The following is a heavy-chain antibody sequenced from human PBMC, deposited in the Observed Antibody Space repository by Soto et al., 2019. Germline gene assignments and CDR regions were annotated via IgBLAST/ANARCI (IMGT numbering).Heavy chain of an antibody. CDR2: LSVAGSIK. CDR3: ARRFCSGGSCNGNDAFDI. D-gene: IGHD2-15*01. CDR1: GFTFSNYA. V-gene: IGHV3-30-3*01. J-gene: IGHJ3*02. Sequence: QVQLVESGGGVVQPGRSLRLSCAASGFTFSNYAFHWVRQAPGKGLELVAVLSVAGSIKYYADSVKGRFTISRDNSKNTLYLQMNSLGAEDTAVYYCARRFCSGGSCNGNDAFDIWGQGTMVTVFS.